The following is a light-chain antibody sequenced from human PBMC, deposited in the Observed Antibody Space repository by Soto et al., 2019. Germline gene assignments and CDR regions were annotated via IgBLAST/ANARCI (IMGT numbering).Light chain of an antibody. CDR2: RNT. V-gene: IGLV1-40*01. J-gene: IGLJ2*01. Sequence: QSVLTQPPSVSGAPGQRVTISCTGSSSNIGAGYEVHWYQQLPGTAPKLLIYRNTDRPSGVPDRFSGSKSATSASLAITGLQAEDEADYYCQSYDSSLPGSVVFGGGTKLTVL. CDR3: QSYDSSLPGSVV. CDR1: SSNIGAGYE.